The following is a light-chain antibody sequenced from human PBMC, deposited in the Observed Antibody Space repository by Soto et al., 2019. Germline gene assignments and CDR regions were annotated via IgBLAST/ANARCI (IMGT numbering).Light chain of an antibody. V-gene: IGKV2-28*01. J-gene: IGKJ3*01. Sequence: DIVMTQSPLSLPVTPGEPASISCRSSQSLLHSNGYNYLDWYLQKPGQSPQLLIYLGSNRASEVPDRFSGSGSGTDFTLKISRVEAEDVGVYYCMQALQTPTTFGPGTKVDIK. CDR3: MQALQTPTT. CDR2: LGS. CDR1: QSLLHSNGYNY.